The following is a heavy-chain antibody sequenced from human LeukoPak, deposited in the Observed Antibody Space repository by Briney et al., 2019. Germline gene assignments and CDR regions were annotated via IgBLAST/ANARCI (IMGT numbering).Heavy chain of an antibody. CDR2: VSNDGPKQ. CDR3: ARDKGERRYFDWVFDN. V-gene: IGHV3-30-3*01. J-gene: IGHJ4*02. Sequence: GGSLRLSCIASGFTFTNYAMHWVRQAPGKGLEWMASVSNDGPKQYYADSVKGRFTISRDNPKTTVYLEMNSLRVEDTALYYCARDKGERRYFDWVFDNWGRGTLVTVSS. CDR1: GFTFTNYA. D-gene: IGHD3-9*01.